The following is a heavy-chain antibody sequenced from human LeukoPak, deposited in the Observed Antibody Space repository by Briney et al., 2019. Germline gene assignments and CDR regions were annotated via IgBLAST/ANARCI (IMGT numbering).Heavy chain of an antibody. CDR2: INSDGSST. Sequence: GGSLRLSCAASGFTFSSYWMHWVRQAPGKGLVWVSRINSDGSSTSYADSVKGRFTISRDNAKSTLYLQMNSLRAEDTAVYYCAREYGSSSARYYYYGMDVWGQGTTVTVSS. D-gene: IGHD6-6*01. J-gene: IGHJ6*02. V-gene: IGHV3-74*01. CDR3: AREYGSSSARYYYYGMDV. CDR1: GFTFSSYW.